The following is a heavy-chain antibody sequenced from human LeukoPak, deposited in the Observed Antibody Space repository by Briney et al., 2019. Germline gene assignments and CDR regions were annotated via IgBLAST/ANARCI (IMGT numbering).Heavy chain of an antibody. J-gene: IGHJ6*03. Sequence: SETLSLTCTVSGGSISSGSYYWSWIRQPAGKGLEWIGRIYTSGSTNYNPSLKSRVTMSVDTSKNQFSLKLSSVTAADTAVYYCARESIVGATAYYYMDVWGKGTTVTVSS. CDR2: IYTSGST. V-gene: IGHV4-61*02. D-gene: IGHD1-26*01. CDR1: GGSISSGSYY. CDR3: ARESIVGATAYYYMDV.